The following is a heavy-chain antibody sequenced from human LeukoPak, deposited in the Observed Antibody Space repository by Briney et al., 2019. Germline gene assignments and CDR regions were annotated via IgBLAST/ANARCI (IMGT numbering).Heavy chain of an antibody. D-gene: IGHD2-15*01. CDR2: INPSGGST. CDR1: GYTFTSYY. V-gene: IGHV1-46*01. CDR3: ARVSGPSGGSCYPKCYYYYYGMDV. J-gene: IGHJ6*02. Sequence: ASVKVSCKASGYTFTSYYMHWVRQAPGQGLEWMGIINPSGGSTSYAQKFQGRVTMTTDTSTSTAYMELRSLRSDDTAVCYCARVSGPSGGSCYPKCYYYYYGMDVWGQGTTVTVSS.